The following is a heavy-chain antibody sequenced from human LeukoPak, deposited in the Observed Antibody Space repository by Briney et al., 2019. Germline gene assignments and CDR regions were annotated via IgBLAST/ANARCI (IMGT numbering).Heavy chain of an antibody. CDR2: ISAYNGNT. J-gene: IGHJ3*02. D-gene: IGHD3-3*01. V-gene: IGHV1-18*01. CDR1: GYTFTSYG. Sequence: ASVRVSCKASGYTFTSYGISWVRQAPGQGLEWMGWISAYNGNTNYAQKLQGRVTMTTDTSTSTAYMELRSLRSDDTAVYYCARVTPGLYDFWSGWKNAFDIWGQGTMVTVSS. CDR3: ARVTPGLYDFWSGWKNAFDI.